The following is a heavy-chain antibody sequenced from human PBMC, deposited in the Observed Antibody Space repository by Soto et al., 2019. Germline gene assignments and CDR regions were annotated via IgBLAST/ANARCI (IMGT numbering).Heavy chain of an antibody. CDR1: GFTFSSYA. D-gene: IGHD3-9*01. CDR3: AKFLTGYYWSGADWFDP. Sequence: GESLKISCAASGFTFSSYAMSWVRQAPGKGLEWVSAISGSGGSTYYADSVKGRFTISRDNSKNTLYLQMNSLRAEDTAVYYCAKFLTGYYWSGADWFDPWGQGTLVTVSS. V-gene: IGHV3-23*01. CDR2: ISGSGGST. J-gene: IGHJ5*02.